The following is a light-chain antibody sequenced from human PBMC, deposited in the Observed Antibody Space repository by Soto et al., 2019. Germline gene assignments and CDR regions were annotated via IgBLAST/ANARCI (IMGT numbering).Light chain of an antibody. CDR1: QGISSA. CDR3: QQFNSYPLT. CDR2: DAS. Sequence: ASDLTHAAASLSASVGDRVTITCRASQGISSALAWYQQKPGKSPTLLIYDASSLESGVPSRFSGSGSGTDFTLTISSLQPEDFATYYCQQFNSYPLTFGQGTRLEIK. J-gene: IGKJ5*01. V-gene: IGKV1-13*02.